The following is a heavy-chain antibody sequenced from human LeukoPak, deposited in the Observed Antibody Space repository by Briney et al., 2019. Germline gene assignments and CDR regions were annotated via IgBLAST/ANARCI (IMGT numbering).Heavy chain of an antibody. V-gene: IGHV3-30*18. CDR2: ISYDGSNK. D-gene: IGHD3-9*01. Sequence: PGRSLRLSCAASGFTFSSYGMHWVRQAPGKGLEWVAVISYDGSNKYYADSVKGRFTVSRDNSKNTLYLQMNSLRAEDTAVYYCAKLGGETVLRYFDWLLPNDYWGQGTLVTVSS. CDR1: GFTFSSYG. J-gene: IGHJ4*02. CDR3: AKLGGETVLRYFDWLLPNDY.